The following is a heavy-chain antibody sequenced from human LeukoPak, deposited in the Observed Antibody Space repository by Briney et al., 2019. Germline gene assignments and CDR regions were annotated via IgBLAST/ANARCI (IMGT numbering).Heavy chain of an antibody. CDR3: ATIHYDILTAYYFDY. D-gene: IGHD3-9*01. J-gene: IGHJ4*02. V-gene: IGHV3-53*01. Sequence: PGGSLRLSCAASGFTVSGNYMSWVRQAPGKGLKWVSIIYSGGKTYYADSVKGRFTISRDNAKNSLYLQMNSLRAEDTAVYYCATIHYDILTAYYFDYWGQGTLVTVSS. CDR2: IYSGGKT. CDR1: GFTVSGNY.